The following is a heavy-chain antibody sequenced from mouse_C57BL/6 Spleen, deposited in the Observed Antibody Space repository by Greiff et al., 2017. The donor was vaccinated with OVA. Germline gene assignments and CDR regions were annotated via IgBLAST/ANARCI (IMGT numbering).Heavy chain of an antibody. J-gene: IGHJ1*03. Sequence: EVHLVESGGDLVKPGGSLKLSCAASGFTFSSYGMSWVRQTPDKRLEWVATISSGGSYTYYPDSVKGRFTISRDNAKNTLYLQMSSLKSEDTAMYYCARQRLLRDFDVWGTGTTVTVAS. V-gene: IGHV5-6*01. CDR1: GFTFSSYG. D-gene: IGHD2-3*01. CDR3: ARQRLLRDFDV. CDR2: ISSGGSYT.